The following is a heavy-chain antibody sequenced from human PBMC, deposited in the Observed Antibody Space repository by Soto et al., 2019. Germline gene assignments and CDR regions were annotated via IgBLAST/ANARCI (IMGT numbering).Heavy chain of an antibody. D-gene: IGHD5-12*01. CDR1: GGTFSSYT. CDR3: AREEEDGYNPQNYYGMDV. Sequence: QVQLVQSGAEVKKPGSSVKVSCKASGGTFSSYTISWVRQAPGQGLEWMGRIIPILGIANYAQKFQGRVTITADKSTSTAYMELSSLRSEDTAVYYCAREEEDGYNPQNYYGMDVWGQGTTVTVSS. J-gene: IGHJ6*02. V-gene: IGHV1-69*08. CDR2: IIPILGIA.